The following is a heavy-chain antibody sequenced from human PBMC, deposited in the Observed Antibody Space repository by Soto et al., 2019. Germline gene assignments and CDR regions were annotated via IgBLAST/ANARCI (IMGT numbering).Heavy chain of an antibody. Sequence: GGSLRLSCAASGFTFSSYEMNWVRQAPGKGLEWVSYISSSGSTIYYADSVKGRFTISRDNAKNSLYLQMNSLRAEDTAVYYCARAALDYYYGMDVWGQGTTVTVSS. D-gene: IGHD3-16*02. CDR1: GFTFSSYE. CDR3: ARAALDYYYGMDV. CDR2: ISSSGSTI. J-gene: IGHJ6*02. V-gene: IGHV3-48*03.